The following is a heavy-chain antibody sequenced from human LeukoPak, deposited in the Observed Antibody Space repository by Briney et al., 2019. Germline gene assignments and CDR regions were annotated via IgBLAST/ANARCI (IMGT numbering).Heavy chain of an antibody. J-gene: IGHJ5*02. V-gene: IGHV4-34*01. D-gene: IGHD3-3*01. Sequence: SETLSLTCAVYGGSFSGYYWSWIRQPPGKGLEWIGEINHSGSTNYNPSLKSRVTISVDTSKNQFSLKLSSVTAADTAVYYCARDRMSAIFGVVKAWFDPWGQGTLVTVSS. CDR1: GGSFSGYY. CDR2: INHSGST. CDR3: ARDRMSAIFGVVKAWFDP.